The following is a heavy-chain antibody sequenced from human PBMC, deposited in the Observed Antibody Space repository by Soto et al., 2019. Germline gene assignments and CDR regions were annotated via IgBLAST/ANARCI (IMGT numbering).Heavy chain of an antibody. CDR3: AKDYRWYKGGPDY. D-gene: IGHD1-20*01. V-gene: IGHV3-30*18. J-gene: IGHJ4*02. CDR2: ISYDGSNK. CDR1: GFTFSSYG. Sequence: GGSLRLSCAASGFTFSSYGMHWVRQAPGKGLEWVAVISYDGSNKYYADSVKGRFTISRDNSKNTLYLQMNSLRAEDTAVYYCAKDYRWYKGGPDYWGQGALVTVSS.